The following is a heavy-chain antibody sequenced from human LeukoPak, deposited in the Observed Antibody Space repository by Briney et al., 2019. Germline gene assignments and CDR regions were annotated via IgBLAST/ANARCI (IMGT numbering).Heavy chain of an antibody. CDR3: VRRKADSSGYYYVDF. CDR2: MYHSGST. J-gene: IGHJ4*02. D-gene: IGHD3-22*01. V-gene: IGHV4-38-2*02. CDR1: GDSVSSDYL. Sequence: SETLSLTCTVSGDSVSSDYLWGWVRQPPGKALEWIGSMYHSGSTYYNPSLKSRVTISIDTSKNQFSLRRSSVTAADTAVYYCVRRKADSSGYYYVDFWGQGTLVTVSS.